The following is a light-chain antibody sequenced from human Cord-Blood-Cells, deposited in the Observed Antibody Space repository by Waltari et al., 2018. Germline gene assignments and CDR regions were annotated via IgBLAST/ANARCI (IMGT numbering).Light chain of an antibody. Sequence: EIVFTQSPPTLSLSPGERATPSCRASQSVSSYLTCYQQQPGQAPRLLNYDASNRATGIPARFSGSGSGTYFTLTISSLEPEDFAVYYWQQRSNWPTFGQGTKVEIK. CDR3: QQRSNWPT. V-gene: IGKV3-11*01. CDR1: QSVSSY. J-gene: IGKJ1*01. CDR2: DAS.